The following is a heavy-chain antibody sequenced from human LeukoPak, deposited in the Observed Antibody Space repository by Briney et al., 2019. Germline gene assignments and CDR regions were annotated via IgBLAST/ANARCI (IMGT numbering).Heavy chain of an antibody. CDR2: INPDSGGT. J-gene: IGHJ4*02. D-gene: IGHD5-12*01. CDR3: AREFKIRYSGYDFWETPVDY. CDR1: GYTFTSYA. Sequence: ASVKVSCKASGYTFTSYAMNWVRQAPGQGLEWMGWINPDSGGTKYAQSFQGRVTMTRDTSISTAYMELSRLRSDDTAVYYCAREFKIRYSGYDFWETPVDYWGQGTLVTVSS. V-gene: IGHV1-2*02.